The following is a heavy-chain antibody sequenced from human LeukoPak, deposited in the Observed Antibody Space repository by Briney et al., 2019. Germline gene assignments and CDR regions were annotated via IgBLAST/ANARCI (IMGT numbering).Heavy chain of an antibody. CDR2: IRGSGLTT. Sequence: PGGSLRLSCAVSGFTFSNYALIWVRQGPVKGLEWVSAIRGSGLTTFYADSVKGRFTISRDNSKNTLYLQMNSLRAEDTAVYYCARDPNGDYIGAFDFWGQGTKVTVSS. V-gene: IGHV3-23*01. D-gene: IGHD4-17*01. J-gene: IGHJ3*01. CDR1: GFTFSNYA. CDR3: ARDPNGDYIGAFDF.